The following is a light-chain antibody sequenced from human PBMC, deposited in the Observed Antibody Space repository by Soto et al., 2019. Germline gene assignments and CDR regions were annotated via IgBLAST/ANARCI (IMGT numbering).Light chain of an antibody. CDR3: QQYGTFPWT. Sequence: EIVLTQSPGTLSLSPGESATLSCRASQPVRNDYLAWYQQKPGQAPRVLISGASTRVTGIPYRFSGSGSGADFTLTISRLEPEDLAVYYCQQYGTFPWTFGQGTKVEIK. CDR2: GAS. V-gene: IGKV3-20*01. J-gene: IGKJ1*01. CDR1: QPVRNDY.